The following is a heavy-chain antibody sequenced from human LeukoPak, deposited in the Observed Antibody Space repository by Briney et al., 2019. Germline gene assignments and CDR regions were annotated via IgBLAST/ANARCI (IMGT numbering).Heavy chain of an antibody. D-gene: IGHD6-13*01. V-gene: IGHV1-46*01. CDR2: INPSGGST. CDR3: ARGSIAAAGTPELIDY. J-gene: IGHJ4*02. Sequence: GASVKVSCKASGYTFTSYYMHWVRQAPGQGLEWMGIINPSGGSTSYAQKFQGRVTMTRDKSTSTAYMELSSLRSEDTAVHYCARGSIAAAGTPELIDYWGQGTLVTVSS. CDR1: GYTFTSYY.